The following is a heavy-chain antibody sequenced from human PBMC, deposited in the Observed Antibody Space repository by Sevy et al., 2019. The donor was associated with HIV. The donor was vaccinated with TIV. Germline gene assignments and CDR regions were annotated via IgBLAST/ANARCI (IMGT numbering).Heavy chain of an antibody. D-gene: IGHD6-19*01. J-gene: IGHJ4*02. Sequence: GGSLRLSCAASGFTFSSYSMNWVRQPPGKGLEWVSYMSGSSSTIYYADSVKGRFTISRDNAKNSLYLQMNSLRADDTAVYYCARDPIAVAGTLNYFDYWGQGTLVTVSS. V-gene: IGHV3-48*01. CDR1: GFTFSSYS. CDR3: ARDPIAVAGTLNYFDY. CDR2: MSGSSSTI.